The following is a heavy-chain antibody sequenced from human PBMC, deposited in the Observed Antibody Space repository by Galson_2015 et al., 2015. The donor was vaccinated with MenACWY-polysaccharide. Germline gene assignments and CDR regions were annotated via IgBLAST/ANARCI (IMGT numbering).Heavy chain of an antibody. CDR2: IKQDGSEK. J-gene: IGHJ4*02. D-gene: IGHD5-24*01. CDR1: GFTFSNYW. Sequence: SLRLSCAASGFTFSNYWMTWVRQAPGKGLEWVANIKQDGSEKYYVDSVKGRFTISRDNAKNSLYLHMNSLRVEDAAVYYCARDKGWLQFDCWGQGTLVTVSS. CDR3: ARDKGWLQFDC. V-gene: IGHV3-7*01.